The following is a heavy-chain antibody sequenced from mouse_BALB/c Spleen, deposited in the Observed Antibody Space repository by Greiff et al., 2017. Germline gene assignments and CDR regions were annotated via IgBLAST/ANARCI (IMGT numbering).Heavy chain of an antibody. J-gene: IGHJ2*01. D-gene: IGHD2-1*01. CDR2: IYPGDGDT. CDR3: ARLYGNSYYFDY. Sequence: QVHVKQSGAELVRPGSSVKISCKASGYAFSSYWMNWVKQRPGQGLEWIGQIYPGDGDTNYNGKFKGKATLTADKSSSTAYMQLSSLTSEDSAVYFCARLYGNSYYFDYWGQGTTLTVSS. V-gene: IGHV1-80*01. CDR1: GYAFSSYW.